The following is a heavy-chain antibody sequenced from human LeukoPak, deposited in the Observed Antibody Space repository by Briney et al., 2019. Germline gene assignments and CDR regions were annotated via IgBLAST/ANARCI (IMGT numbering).Heavy chain of an antibody. CDR1: GGSISSSNYY. V-gene: IGHV4-39*07. Sequence: PSETLSLICTVSGGSISSSNYYWGWIRQPPGKGLEWIGSMYYSGNTYYNPSLKSRVTISIDTSKNQFSLKLRSLTAADTAVYYCARGDKMATIYFDYWGQGTLVTVSS. CDR2: MYYSGNT. J-gene: IGHJ4*02. D-gene: IGHD5-24*01. CDR3: ARGDKMATIYFDY.